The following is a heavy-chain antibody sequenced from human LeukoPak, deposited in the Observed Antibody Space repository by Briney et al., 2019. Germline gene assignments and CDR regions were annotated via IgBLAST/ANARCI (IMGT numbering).Heavy chain of an antibody. CDR1: GGSISSYY. V-gene: IGHV4-4*07. CDR2: IYTSGST. CDR3: ARGFWSGYYNSNWFDP. Sequence: SETLSLTCTVSGGSISSYYWSWIRQSAGKGLEWIGRIYTSGSTNYNPSLKSRVAMSIDTSKNQFSLKLSSVTAADTAVYYCARGFWSGYYNSNWFDPWGQGTLVTVSS. J-gene: IGHJ5*02. D-gene: IGHD3-3*01.